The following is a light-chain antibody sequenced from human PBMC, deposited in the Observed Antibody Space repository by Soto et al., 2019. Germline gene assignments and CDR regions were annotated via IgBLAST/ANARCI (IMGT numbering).Light chain of an antibody. J-gene: IGLJ3*02. CDR2: EVN. CDR1: SSDIGAYNY. Sequence: QSVLTQPPSASGSPGQSVTISCTGTSSDIGAYNYVSWFQQHPGEAPKLIISEVNKRPSGVPDRFSGSKSGNTASLTVSGLQAEDEADYYCTSYGGRDNLMFGGGTKSPS. V-gene: IGLV2-8*01. CDR3: TSYGGRDNLM.